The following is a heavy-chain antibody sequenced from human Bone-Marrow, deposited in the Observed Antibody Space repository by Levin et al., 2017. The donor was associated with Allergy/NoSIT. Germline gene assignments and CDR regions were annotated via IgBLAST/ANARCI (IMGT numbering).Heavy chain of an antibody. CDR1: GGSISSSSYY. CDR2: IYYSGST. Sequence: SETLSLTCTVSGGSISSSSYYWGWIRQPPGKGLEWIGSIYYSGSTYYNPSLKSRVTISVDTSKNQFSLKLSSVTAADTAVYYCARQRPDFDYWGQGTLVTVSS. J-gene: IGHJ4*02. D-gene: IGHD6-6*01. V-gene: IGHV4-39*01. CDR3: ARQRPDFDY.